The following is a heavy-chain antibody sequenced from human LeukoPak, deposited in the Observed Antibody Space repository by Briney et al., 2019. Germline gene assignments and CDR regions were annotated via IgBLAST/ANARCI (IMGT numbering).Heavy chain of an antibody. V-gene: IGHV3-23*01. Sequence: GGSLRLSCATSGFTFSSYAMSWVRRAPGKGLEWGSGISGSGGNTYYADAVKGRFTISRDYSKNTLYLQMNSLRTEETAVYYCAKGPAMVRGTFDPWGQGTLVTVSS. CDR2: ISGSGGNT. CDR3: AKGPAMVRGTFDP. CDR1: GFTFSSYA. D-gene: IGHD3-10*01. J-gene: IGHJ5*02.